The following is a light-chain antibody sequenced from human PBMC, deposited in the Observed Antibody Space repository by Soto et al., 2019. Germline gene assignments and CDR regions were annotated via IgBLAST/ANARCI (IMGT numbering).Light chain of an antibody. CDR2: DAS. CDR1: QRVSSY. CDR3: HQRSNWPRT. J-gene: IGKJ2*01. Sequence: EIVLTQSPATLSLSPGERATLSCRTSQRVSSYLAWYQQNPGQAPRLLIYDASNRATGIPARFSGSGSGTDFTLTISSLEPEDFAVYYCHQRSNWPRTFGQGTKLEIK. V-gene: IGKV3-11*01.